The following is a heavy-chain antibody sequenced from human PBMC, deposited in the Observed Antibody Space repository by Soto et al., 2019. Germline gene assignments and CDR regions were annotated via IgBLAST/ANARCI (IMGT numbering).Heavy chain of an antibody. V-gene: IGHV4-30-4*01. CDR2: IYYSGST. D-gene: IGHD4-17*01. Sequence: PSETLSLTCTVSGGSISSGTYYWCWIRQPPGKGLEWIGYIYYSGSTYYNPSLKSRVTISVDTSKNQFSLKLSSVTAADTAVYYCARVPDYGDHAPFDYWGQGTLVTVSS. CDR1: GGSISSGTYY. CDR3: ARVPDYGDHAPFDY. J-gene: IGHJ4*02.